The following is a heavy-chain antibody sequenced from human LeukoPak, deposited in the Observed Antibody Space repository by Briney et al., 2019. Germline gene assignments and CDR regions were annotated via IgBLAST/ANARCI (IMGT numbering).Heavy chain of an antibody. J-gene: IGHJ4*02. CDR2: VGPKKGDT. V-gene: IGHV1-2*02. D-gene: IGHD1-26*01. CDR3: ARVTSYMDSAARFPYYFDY. Sequence: ASVKVSCKASGYTFTGYYIHWLRQAAGQGLEWMGYVGPKKGDTNYAQRFQGRVTMSTDTSINTVYMDLSGLSSDDAAIYYCARVTSYMDSAARFPYYFDYWGQETLVTVSS. CDR1: GYTFTGYY.